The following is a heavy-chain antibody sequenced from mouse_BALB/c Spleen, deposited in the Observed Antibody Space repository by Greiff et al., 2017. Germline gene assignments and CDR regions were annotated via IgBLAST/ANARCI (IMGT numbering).Heavy chain of an antibody. J-gene: IGHJ2*01. V-gene: IGHV5-6-3*01. Sequence: EVKVVESGGGLVQPGGSLKLSCAASGFTFSSYGMSWVRQTPDKRLELVATINSNGGSTYYPDSVKGRFTISRDNAKNTLYLQMSSLKSEDTAMYYCARVGGNYDYWGQGTTLTVSS. CDR1: GFTFSSYG. D-gene: IGHD2-1*01. CDR2: INSNGGST. CDR3: ARVGGNYDY.